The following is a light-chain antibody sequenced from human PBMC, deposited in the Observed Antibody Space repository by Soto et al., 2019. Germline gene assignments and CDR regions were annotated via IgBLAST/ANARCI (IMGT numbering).Light chain of an antibody. V-gene: IGKV3-15*01. Sequence: EIVLTQSPGTLSLSPGERATLSCRASQGIGDTLAWYQQKPGQTPRLLIYDTSIRAIGVPARFSGSRSGAEFTLTISSLQSEDFAVYYCQHYVTWPLTFGGGTKVE. CDR3: QHYVTWPLT. CDR2: DTS. CDR1: QGIGDT. J-gene: IGKJ4*01.